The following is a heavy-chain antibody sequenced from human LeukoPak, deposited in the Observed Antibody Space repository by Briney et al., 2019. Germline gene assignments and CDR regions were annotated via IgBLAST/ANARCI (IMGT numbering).Heavy chain of an antibody. V-gene: IGHV3-30*18. CDR2: ISYDGSNK. Sequence: GGSLRLSCAASGFTFSSYGMHWVRQAPGKGLEWVAVISYDGSNKYYADSVKGRFTISRDNSKSTLYLQMNSLRAEDTAVYYCAKALLLGYCSGGSCHKDYFDYWGQGTLVTVSS. CDR3: AKALLLGYCSGGSCHKDYFDY. CDR1: GFTFSSYG. D-gene: IGHD2-15*01. J-gene: IGHJ4*02.